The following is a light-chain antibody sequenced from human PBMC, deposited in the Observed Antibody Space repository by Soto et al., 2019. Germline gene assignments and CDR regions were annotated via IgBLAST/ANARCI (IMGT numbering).Light chain of an antibody. CDR1: QSISSY. V-gene: IGKV1-39*01. J-gene: IGKJ4*01. CDR3: QQSYSTPPLT. CDR2: AAS. Sequence: DIQMTQSPSSLSASVGDRVTITCRASQSISSYLNWDQQKPGKAPKLLIYAASSLQSGVPSRFSGSGSGTDFTITISSLQPEDFSTYYCQQSYSTPPLTFGGGTKVEIK.